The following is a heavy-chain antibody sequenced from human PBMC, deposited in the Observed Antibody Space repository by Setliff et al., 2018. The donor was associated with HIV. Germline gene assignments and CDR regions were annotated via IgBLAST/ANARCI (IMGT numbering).Heavy chain of an antibody. CDR3: ARGGVCTSSSCGGIYYYGMDV. D-gene: IGHD2-2*01. CDR2: IIPIFGTA. V-gene: IGHV1-69*13. J-gene: IGHJ6*02. Sequence: SVKVSCKASGYTFSTYDFNWVRQAPGQGLEWMGGIIPIFGTANYAQKFQGRVTITADESTSTVYMELSSLRSADTAVYYCARGGVCTSSSCGGIYYYGMDVWSQGTTVTVSS. CDR1: GYTFSTYD.